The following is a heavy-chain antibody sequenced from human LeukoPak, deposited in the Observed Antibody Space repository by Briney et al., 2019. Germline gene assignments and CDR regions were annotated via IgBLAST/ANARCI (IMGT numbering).Heavy chain of an antibody. Sequence: ASVKVSCTASGYTFTGYYMHWVRQAPGQGLEWMGWINPNSGGTNYAQKFQGRVTMTRDTSISTAYMELSRLRSDDTAVYYCARHVEPDSGSIDYWGQGTLVTVSS. CDR2: INPNSGGT. CDR1: GYTFTGYY. CDR3: ARHVEPDSGSIDY. J-gene: IGHJ4*02. V-gene: IGHV1-2*02. D-gene: IGHD5-12*01.